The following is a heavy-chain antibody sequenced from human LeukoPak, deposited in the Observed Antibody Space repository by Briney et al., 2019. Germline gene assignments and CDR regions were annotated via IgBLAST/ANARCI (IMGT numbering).Heavy chain of an antibody. J-gene: IGHJ3*02. CDR2: INPKSADT. CDR1: GYTFSDYY. CDR3: ARGRPMVRGGAFDI. V-gene: IGHV1-2*02. D-gene: IGHD3-10*01. Sequence: GASVKVSCKASGYTFSDYYIHWVRQAPGQGLEWMGWINPKSADTNYAQEIQGRVTMTRDTSISTAFIELSRLISDDTAVYYCARGRPMVRGGAFDIWGQGTMVTVSS.